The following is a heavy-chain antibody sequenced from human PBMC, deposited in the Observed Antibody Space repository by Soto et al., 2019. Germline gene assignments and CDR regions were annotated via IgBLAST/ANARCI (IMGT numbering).Heavy chain of an antibody. Sequence: ASVKVSCKASGGTFYTYTFSWVRQAPGQGLEWMGSITPIYPTTNYAERFQGRLTITADGSTRTAYMDLTSLTSEDTAVYYCARIPRYSFPTSDDLDSWGQGTLVTVSS. CDR1: GGTFYTYT. D-gene: IGHD5-18*01. CDR3: ARIPRYSFPTSDDLDS. CDR2: ITPIYPTT. J-gene: IGHJ4*02. V-gene: IGHV1-69*13.